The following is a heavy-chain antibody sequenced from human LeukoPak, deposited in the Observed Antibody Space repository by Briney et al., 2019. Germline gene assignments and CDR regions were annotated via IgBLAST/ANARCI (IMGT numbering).Heavy chain of an antibody. J-gene: IGHJ4*02. CDR3: ASRGYYYDSSGYRSSGKIDY. Sequence: GGSLRLSCAASGFTFSSYSMNWVRQAPGKGLEWVSSISSSSSYIYYADSVKGRFTISRDNSKNTLYLQMNSLRAEDTAVYYCASRGYYYDSSGYRSSGKIDYWGQGTLVTVSS. CDR1: GFTFSSYS. CDR2: ISSSSSYI. D-gene: IGHD3-22*01. V-gene: IGHV3-21*04.